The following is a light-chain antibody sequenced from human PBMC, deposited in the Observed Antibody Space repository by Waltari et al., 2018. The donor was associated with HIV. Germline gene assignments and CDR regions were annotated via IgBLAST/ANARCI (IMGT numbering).Light chain of an antibody. CDR3: SSYTSSSTLV. CDR2: DFN. J-gene: IGLJ2*01. V-gene: IGLV2-14*01. Sequence: QSALTQPASVSGSPGQSITISCTGTSSDVGGYNYVSWYQQHPGKAPKLMLYDFNNRTSGVSIGFHGYKSGNTASLTIYGLQAEDEADYYFSSYTSSSTLVVGGGTKLTV. CDR1: SSDVGGYNY.